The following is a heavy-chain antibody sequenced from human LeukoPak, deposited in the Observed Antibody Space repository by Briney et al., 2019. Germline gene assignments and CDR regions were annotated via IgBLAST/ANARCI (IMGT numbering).Heavy chain of an antibody. J-gene: IGHJ5*02. V-gene: IGHV4-59*08. CDR2: IYYSGST. CDR1: GDSISSYY. CDR3: ARRLEGLFDP. Sequence: PSETLSLTCTVSGDSISSYYWSWIRQPPGKGLEWVGYIYYSGSTNYNPSLKSRVTISVDTSKNQFSLKLSSVTAADTAVYYCARRLEGLFDPWGQGTLVTVSS.